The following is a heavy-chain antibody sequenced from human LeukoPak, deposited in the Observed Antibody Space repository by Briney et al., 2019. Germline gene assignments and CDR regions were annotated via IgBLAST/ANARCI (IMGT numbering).Heavy chain of an antibody. D-gene: IGHD1-26*01. V-gene: IGHV4-38-2*02. CDR3: ARHVPLSGSYYMYYYYYMDV. Sequence: PSETLSLTCTVSGYSISSGYYWGWIRQPPGKGLEWIGSIYHSGSTYYNPSLKSRVTISVDTSKNQFSLKLSSVTAADTAVYYCARHVPLSGSYYMYYYYYMDVWGKGTTVTISS. J-gene: IGHJ6*03. CDR2: IYHSGST. CDR1: GYSISSGYY.